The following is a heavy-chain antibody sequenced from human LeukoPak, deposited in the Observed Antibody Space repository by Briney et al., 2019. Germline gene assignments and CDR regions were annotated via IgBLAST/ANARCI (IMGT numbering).Heavy chain of an antibody. Sequence: ASVKVSCKASGYTFTSYGISWVRQAPGQGLEWMGWISAYNGNTNYAQKLQGRVTMTRNTSISTAYMELSSLRSEDTAVYYCARWSTGTTGFDYWGQGTLVTVSS. CDR1: GYTFTSYG. J-gene: IGHJ4*02. V-gene: IGHV1-18*01. CDR2: ISAYNGNT. CDR3: ARWSTGTTGFDY. D-gene: IGHD1-1*01.